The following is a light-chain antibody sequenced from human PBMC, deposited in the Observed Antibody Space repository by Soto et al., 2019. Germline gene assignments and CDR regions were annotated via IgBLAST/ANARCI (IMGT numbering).Light chain of an antibody. CDR2: DAS. J-gene: IGKJ4*01. CDR1: QSIDSN. V-gene: IGKV3-11*01. CDR3: QQRYNWPLT. Sequence: TESPGERATLSCRASQSIDSNLAWYQQKPGQAPRLLIYDASTRATGIPARFSGSGSGTEFTLTISGLEPEDFALYYCQQRYNWPLTFGGGTKVDIK.